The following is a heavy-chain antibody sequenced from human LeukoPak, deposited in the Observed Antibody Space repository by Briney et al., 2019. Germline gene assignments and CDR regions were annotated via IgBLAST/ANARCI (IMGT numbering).Heavy chain of an antibody. CDR2: IRYDGSQK. CDR3: VKDRSGTYYFDY. D-gene: IGHD2-15*01. V-gene: IGHV3-30*02. J-gene: IGHJ4*02. CDR1: GFTISSYG. Sequence: GGSLRLSCAASGFTISSYGMHWVRQAPGKGLEWVAFIRYDGSQKYYADSVKGRFTISRDISKNTLYLQMDSLRAEDTAVYYCVKDRSGTYYFDYWGQGTLVTVSS.